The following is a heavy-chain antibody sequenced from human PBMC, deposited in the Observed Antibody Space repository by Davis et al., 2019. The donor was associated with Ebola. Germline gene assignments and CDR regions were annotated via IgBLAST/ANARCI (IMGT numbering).Heavy chain of an antibody. V-gene: IGHV3-7*01. CDR1: GFTFSTYW. CDR3: ARDHSDSNYVYSY. D-gene: IGHD4-11*01. Sequence: PGGSLRLSCAASGFTFSTYWMSWVRQAPGKGLEWVANIKQDGSGKNYVDSVRGRFTISRDNAKNSLFLQMSSLRAEDTAVYYCARDHSDSNYVYSYWGQGTLVTVSS. CDR2: IKQDGSGK. J-gene: IGHJ4*02.